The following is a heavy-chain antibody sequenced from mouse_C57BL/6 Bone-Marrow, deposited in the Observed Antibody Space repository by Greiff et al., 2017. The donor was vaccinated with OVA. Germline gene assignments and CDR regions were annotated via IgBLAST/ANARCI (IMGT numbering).Heavy chain of an antibody. D-gene: IGHD2-3*01. V-gene: IGHV2-6-1*01. CDR1: GFSLTSYG. CDR2: IWSDGST. CDR3: ARHEGHVYYWFAY. J-gene: IGHJ3*01. Sequence: VQLQQSGPGLVAPSQSLSITCTVSGFSLTSYGVHWVRQPPGKGLEWLVVIWSDGSTTYNSALKSRLSISKDNSKSQVFLKMNSLQTDDTAMYYCARHEGHVYYWFAYWGQGTLVTVSA.